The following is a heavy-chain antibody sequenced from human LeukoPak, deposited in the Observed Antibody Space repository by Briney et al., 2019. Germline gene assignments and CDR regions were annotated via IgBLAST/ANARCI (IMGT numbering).Heavy chain of an antibody. CDR2: ISYDGSNK. J-gene: IGHJ4*02. Sequence: PGGSLRLSCAASGFTFSSYGMHWVRQAPGKGLEWVAVISYDGSNKYYADSVKGRFTISRDNSKNTLYLQMSSLRAEDTAVYYCAKGQSRRAGYCSGGSCYPPDYWGQGTLVTVSS. V-gene: IGHV3-30*18. CDR3: AKGQSRRAGYCSGGSCYPPDY. D-gene: IGHD2-15*01. CDR1: GFTFSSYG.